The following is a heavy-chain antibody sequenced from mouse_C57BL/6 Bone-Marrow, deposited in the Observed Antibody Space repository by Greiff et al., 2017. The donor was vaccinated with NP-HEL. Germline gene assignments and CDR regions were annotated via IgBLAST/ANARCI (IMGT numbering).Heavy chain of an antibody. CDR3: ARLIITTVVYFDY. V-gene: IGHV1-69*01. CDR2: IDPSDSYT. J-gene: IGHJ2*01. CDR1: GYTFTSSW. Sequence: QVQLQQSGAELVMPGASVKLSCKASGYTFTSSWMHWVKQRPGQGLEWIGEIDPSDSYTNYNQKFKGKSTLPVDKSSSTAYMQLSSLTSEDSAVYYCARLIITTVVYFDYWGQGTTLTVSS. D-gene: IGHD1-1*01.